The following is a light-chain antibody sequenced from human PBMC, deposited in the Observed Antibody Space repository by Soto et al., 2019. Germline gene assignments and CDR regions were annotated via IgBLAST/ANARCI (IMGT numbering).Light chain of an antibody. V-gene: IGKV3-20*01. CDR2: GAS. Sequence: ELVLTQSPGTLSLSPGERATLSCRASQSVSSSYLAWYQQKPGQAPRLLIYGASSRATGIPDRFSGSGSGTDLTITISRLQPEDCEVYDGQQYGSSSITFGQGTRLEIK. J-gene: IGKJ5*01. CDR3: QQYGSSSIT. CDR1: QSVSSSY.